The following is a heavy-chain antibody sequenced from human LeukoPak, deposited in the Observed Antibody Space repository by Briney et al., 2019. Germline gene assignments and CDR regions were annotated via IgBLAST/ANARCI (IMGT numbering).Heavy chain of an antibody. CDR3: ARVHAESSLSAVIDIGYFDY. CDR2: IIPIFGTA. J-gene: IGHJ4*02. V-gene: IGHV1-69*06. D-gene: IGHD2-21*01. CDR1: GGTFSSYA. Sequence: GASVKVSCKASGGTFSSYAISWVRQAPGQGLEWMGGIIPIFGTANYAQKFQGRVTITADKSTSTAYMELNSLRSEDTAVYYCARVHAESSLSAVIDIGYFDYWGQGTLVTASS.